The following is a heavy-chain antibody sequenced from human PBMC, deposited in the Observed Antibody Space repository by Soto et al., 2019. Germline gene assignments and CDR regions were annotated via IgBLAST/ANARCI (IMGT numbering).Heavy chain of an antibody. D-gene: IGHD6-13*01. CDR2: ISSSSSYI. CDR1: GFTFSSYS. J-gene: IGHJ4*02. V-gene: IGHV3-21*01. Sequence: GGSLRLSCAASGFTFSSYSMNWVRQAPGKGLEWVSSISSSSSYIYYADSVKGRFTISRDNAKNSLYLQMNSLRAEDTAVYYCARAGYSSSWYRIPHFDYWGQGTLVTVSS. CDR3: ARAGYSSSWYRIPHFDY.